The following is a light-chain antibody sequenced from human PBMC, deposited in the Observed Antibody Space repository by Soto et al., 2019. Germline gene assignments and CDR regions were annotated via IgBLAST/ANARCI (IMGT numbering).Light chain of an antibody. CDR2: DAS. Sequence: ETVLTQSAGTLSLSPGERATLSYRASQSVGSSYLAWYQQKPGQAPRLLIYDASTRATGIPDRFSGSGSGTDFTLTISRLEPEDFAVYYCQHYGRSPPSWTFGQGTKVEIK. CDR3: QHYGRSPPSWT. CDR1: QSVGSSY. V-gene: IGKV3-20*01. J-gene: IGKJ1*01.